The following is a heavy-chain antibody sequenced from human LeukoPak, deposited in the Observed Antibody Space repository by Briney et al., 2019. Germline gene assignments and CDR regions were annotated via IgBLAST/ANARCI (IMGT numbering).Heavy chain of an antibody. CDR3: ARRYCSSTNCYSFDS. Sequence: GGSLRLSCAASGFTFSTYSMNWVRQAPGKGLEWVSSISSSGNYIYYADSMKGRFTISRDNAKNSLYLQMNSLRAEDTAVYYCARRYCSSTNCYSFDSWGQGTLVTVSS. D-gene: IGHD2-2*02. J-gene: IGHJ4*02. CDR1: GFTFSTYS. V-gene: IGHV3-21*01. CDR2: ISSSGNYI.